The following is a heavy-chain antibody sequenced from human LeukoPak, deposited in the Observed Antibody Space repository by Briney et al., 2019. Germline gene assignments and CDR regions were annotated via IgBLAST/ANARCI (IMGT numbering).Heavy chain of an antibody. J-gene: IGHJ4*02. D-gene: IGHD3-9*01. V-gene: IGHV1-18*01. CDR3: ARGYYDILTGYYLPFDY. Sequence: ASVKVSCKASGYTFTSYGISWVRQAPGQGLEWMGWISAYNGNTNYAQKLQGRVTMTRDTSTSTVYMELSSLRSEDTAVYYCARGYYDILTGYYLPFDYWGQGTLVTVSS. CDR1: GYTFTSYG. CDR2: ISAYNGNT.